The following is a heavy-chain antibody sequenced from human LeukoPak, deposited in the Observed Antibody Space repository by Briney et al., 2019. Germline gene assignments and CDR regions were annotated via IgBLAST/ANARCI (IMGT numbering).Heavy chain of an antibody. D-gene: IGHD2-15*01. CDR2: IIPILGIA. V-gene: IGHV1-69*04. J-gene: IGHJ3*02. CDR3: ARGWDIVVVVAATHDAFDI. CDR1: GGTFSSYA. Sequence: SVKVSCKASGGTFSSYANSWVRQAPGPGLEWMGRIIPILGIANYAQKFQGRVTITADKSTRTAYMELSSLRSEDTAVYYCARGWDIVVVVAATHDAFDIWGQGTMVTVSS.